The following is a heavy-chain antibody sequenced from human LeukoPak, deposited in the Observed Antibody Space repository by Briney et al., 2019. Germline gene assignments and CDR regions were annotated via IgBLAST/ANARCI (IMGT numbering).Heavy chain of an antibody. V-gene: IGHV3-48*03. CDR1: GFTFSSYE. CDR3: AKDRGGTMVRGVFDY. CDR2: ISSSGSTI. J-gene: IGHJ4*02. D-gene: IGHD3-10*01. Sequence: GGSLRLSCAASGFTFSSYEMNWVRQAPGKGLEWVSYISSSGSTIYYADSVKGRFTISRDNAKNSLYLQMNSLRAEDTAVYYCAKDRGGTMVRGVFDYWGQGTLVTVSS.